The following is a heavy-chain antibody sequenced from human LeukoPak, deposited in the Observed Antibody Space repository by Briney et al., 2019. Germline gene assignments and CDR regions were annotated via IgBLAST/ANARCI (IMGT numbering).Heavy chain of an antibody. D-gene: IGHD3-22*01. V-gene: IGHV3-74*01. CDR1: GFTFSSYW. J-gene: IGHJ6*02. Sequence: GGSLRLSCAASGFTFSSYWMHWVRQAPGKGLVWVSRINSDGSSTSYADSVKGRFTISRDNAKTSLFLQMNSLRVEDTAVYYCARVGHYYESSGYLRYYFGLDVWGPGTTVTVSS. CDR3: ARVGHYYESSGYLRYYFGLDV. CDR2: INSDGSST.